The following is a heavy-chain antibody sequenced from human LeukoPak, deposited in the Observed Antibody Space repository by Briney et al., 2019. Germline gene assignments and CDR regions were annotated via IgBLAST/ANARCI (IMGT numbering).Heavy chain of an antibody. J-gene: IGHJ6*02. CDR3: ARDSLYYGTDV. Sequence: GGSLRLSCAASGFTSSNYWMSWVRQAPGKGLEWVANIKQDGSEKYYVDSVKGRFTISRDNAKNSLYLQMNSLRAEDTAVYYCARDSLYYGTDVWGQGTTVTVSS. V-gene: IGHV3-7*01. CDR2: IKQDGSEK. CDR1: GFTSSNYW.